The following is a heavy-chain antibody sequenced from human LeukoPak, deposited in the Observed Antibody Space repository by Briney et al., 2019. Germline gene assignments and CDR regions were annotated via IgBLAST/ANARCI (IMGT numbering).Heavy chain of an antibody. V-gene: IGHV1-2*02. Sequence: GGSVKVSCKASGYTFTGYYMHWVRQAPGQGLEWMVWINPNSGGTNYSQKFHGRFTITRGTSISTAYMELSRLRSDDTAVYYCARDFKLGSGWYPGYWGQGTLVTVSS. CDR3: ARDFKLGSGWYPGY. D-gene: IGHD6-19*01. CDR1: GYTFTGYY. J-gene: IGHJ4*02. CDR2: INPNSGGT.